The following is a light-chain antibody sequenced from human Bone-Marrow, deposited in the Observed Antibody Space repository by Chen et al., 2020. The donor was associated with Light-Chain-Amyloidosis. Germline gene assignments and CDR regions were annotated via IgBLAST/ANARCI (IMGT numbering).Light chain of an antibody. CDR1: QRVDRW. CDR2: ESS. J-gene: IGKJ1*01. CDR3: QQYDTDSWA. Sequence: DIQMTQSPSTLSAFVGDRVTITCRASQRVDRWLAWFQQKPGKAPRLLIYESSNLETGVPLRFRGSGSGTEFTLTISGLQPDDFATYYCQQYDTDSWAFGQGTTVEV. V-gene: IGKV1-5*03.